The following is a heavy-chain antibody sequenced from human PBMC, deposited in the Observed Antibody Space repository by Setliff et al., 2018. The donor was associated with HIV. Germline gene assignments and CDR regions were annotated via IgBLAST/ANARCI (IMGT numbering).Heavy chain of an antibody. CDR2: IYWDDDK. J-gene: IGHJ4*02. CDR1: GGSISSYYW. CDR3: AHSLYCSSSNCSGLLFDY. Sequence: TLSLTCTVSGGSISSYYWSWIRQPPGKGLEWLALIYWDDDKRYRSSLKSRLTITKDTSKNQVVLTMTNMDPVDTATYYCAHSLYCSSSNCSGLLFDYWGQGTLVTVSS. V-gene: IGHV2-5*08. D-gene: IGHD2-2*01.